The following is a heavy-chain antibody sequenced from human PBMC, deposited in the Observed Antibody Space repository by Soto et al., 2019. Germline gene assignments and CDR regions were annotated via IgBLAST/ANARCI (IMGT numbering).Heavy chain of an antibody. D-gene: IGHD6-13*01. CDR3: AGFPGIAAARWFDP. CDR2: IYYSGST. Sequence: SETLSLTCTVSGGSISSGDYYWSWIRQPPGKGLEWIGYIYYSGSTYYKPSLKSRVTISVDTSKNQFSLKLSSVTAADTAVYYCAGFPGIAAARWFDPWGQGTLVTVSS. CDR1: GGSISSGDYY. J-gene: IGHJ5*02. V-gene: IGHV4-30-4*01.